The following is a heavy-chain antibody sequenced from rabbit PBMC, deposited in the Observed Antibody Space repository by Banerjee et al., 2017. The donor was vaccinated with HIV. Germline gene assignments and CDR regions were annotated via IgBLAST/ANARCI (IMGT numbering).Heavy chain of an antibody. Sequence: QSLEESGGDLVKPGASLTLTCTASGFSFSSSYYMCWVRRAPGKGLEWIACIYAGDVYTYYASWAKGRFTISKTSSTTVTLQMTSLTAADTATYFCARDKYSGGVWTLYFNLWGQGTLVTDS. J-gene: IGHJ4*01. V-gene: IGHV1S40*01. CDR1: GFSFSSSYY. CDR2: IYAGDVYT. CDR3: ARDKYSGGVWTLYFNL. D-gene: IGHD4-1*01.